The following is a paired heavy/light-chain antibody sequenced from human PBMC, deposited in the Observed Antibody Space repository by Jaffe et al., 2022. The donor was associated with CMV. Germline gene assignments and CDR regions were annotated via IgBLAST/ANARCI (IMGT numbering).Light chain of an antibody. CDR3: SSYTGSSTRV. Sequence: QSALTQPASVSGSPGQSITISCTGTSSDVGGYNYVSWYQQHPGKAPKLMIYDVSNRPSGVSNRFSGSKSGNTASLTISGLQAEDEAAYYCSSYTGSSTRVFGGGTKLTVL. CDR2: DVS. V-gene: IGLV2-14*03. CDR1: SSDVGGYNY. J-gene: IGLJ3*02.
Heavy chain of an antibody. CDR3: AKGSSSWILDPYYFDF. Sequence: EVQLLESGGGLVQPGGSLRLSCAASGFTFSTYAMSWVRQAPGKGLEWVSTISGSGGSAYYADSVKGRFTISRDKSKNTLYLQMNSLRAEDTAVYYCAKGSSSWILDPYYFDFWGQGTLVTVSS. J-gene: IGHJ4*02. D-gene: IGHD6-13*01. CDR2: ISGSGGSA. CDR1: GFTFSTYA. V-gene: IGHV3-23*01.